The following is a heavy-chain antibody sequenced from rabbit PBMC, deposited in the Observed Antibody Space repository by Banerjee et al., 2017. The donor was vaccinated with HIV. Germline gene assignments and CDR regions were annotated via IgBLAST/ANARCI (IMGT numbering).Heavy chain of an antibody. Sequence: SLEESGGDLVKPGASLTLTCTASGFSFSSSYWICWVRQAPGKGLELIACIYTSSGSTYYASWAKGRFTISKTSSTTVTLQMTSLTAADTATYFCARGGPSGYGGYGYVTEGYRLWGPGTLVTVS. D-gene: IGHD6-1*01. CDR1: GFSFSSSYW. CDR2: IYTSSGST. CDR3: ARGGPSGYGGYGYVTEGYRL. V-gene: IGHV1S40*01. J-gene: IGHJ4*01.